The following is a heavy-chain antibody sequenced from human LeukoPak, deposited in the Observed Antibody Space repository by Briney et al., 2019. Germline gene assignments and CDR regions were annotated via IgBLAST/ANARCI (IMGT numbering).Heavy chain of an antibody. J-gene: IGHJ5*02. Sequence: SETLSLTCTVSGGSISSYYWSWIRQPAGKGLEWIGRIYTSGSTNYNPSLKSRVTISVDTSKNQFSLKLSSVTAADTAVYYCASGDVPYWFDPWGQGTLVTVSS. CDR2: IYTSGST. D-gene: IGHD3-10*01. V-gene: IGHV4-4*07. CDR3: ASGDVPYWFDP. CDR1: GGSISSYY.